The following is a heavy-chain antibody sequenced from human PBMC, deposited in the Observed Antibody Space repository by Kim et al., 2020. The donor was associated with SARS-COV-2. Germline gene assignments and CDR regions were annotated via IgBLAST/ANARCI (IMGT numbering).Heavy chain of an antibody. CDR2: ISAYNGNT. Sequence: ASVKVSCKASGYTFTSYGISWVRQAPGQGLERMGWISAYNGNTNYAQKLQGRVTMTTDTSTSTAYMELRSLRYDDTAVYYCARVSSEGSGLYFRCAFDIWGQGTMVTVSS. CDR1: GYTFTSYG. CDR3: ARVSSEGSGLYFRCAFDI. D-gene: IGHD6-19*01. V-gene: IGHV1-18*01. J-gene: IGHJ3*02.